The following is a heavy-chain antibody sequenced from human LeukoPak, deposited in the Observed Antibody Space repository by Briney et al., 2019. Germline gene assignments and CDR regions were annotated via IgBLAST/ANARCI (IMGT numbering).Heavy chain of an antibody. CDR3: AKPAPYYYDSSGFTRSPFDY. Sequence: GGSLRLSCAASGFTFSTYAMNWVRQAPGKGPEWVSVISGSGGSTYCADSVKGRFTISRDNSKNTLYLQMNSLRAEDTAVYYCAKPAPYYYDSSGFTRSPFDYWGQGTLVTVSS. J-gene: IGHJ4*02. CDR2: ISGSGGST. D-gene: IGHD3-22*01. V-gene: IGHV3-23*01. CDR1: GFTFSTYA.